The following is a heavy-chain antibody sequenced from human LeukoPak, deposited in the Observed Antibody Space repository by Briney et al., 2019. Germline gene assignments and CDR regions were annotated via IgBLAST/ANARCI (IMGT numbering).Heavy chain of an antibody. CDR3: AKGGWQWLIYYFDY. CDR1: GFTFSSYA. J-gene: IGHJ4*02. D-gene: IGHD6-19*01. V-gene: IGHV3-23*01. CDR2: ISGSGGTT. Sequence: PGGSLRLACAASGFTFSSYAMSWVRQAPGKGLEWVSVISGSGGTTYYADYVKGRFTISRDNSQNTLYLKMNSLRGEDTAVYYCAKGGWQWLIYYFDYWGQGTLVTVSS.